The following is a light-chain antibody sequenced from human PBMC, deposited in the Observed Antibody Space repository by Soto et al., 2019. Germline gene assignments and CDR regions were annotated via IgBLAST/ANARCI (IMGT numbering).Light chain of an antibody. CDR3: QQTYSTPRT. V-gene: IGKV1-39*01. J-gene: IGKJ1*01. CDR1: QSISSY. Sequence: DIQMTQSPSSLSASVGDRVTITCRASQSISSYLNWYQQKPGKAPKLLIYAASSLQSGVPSRFSGSGSGTDFTLTISSLQPEDFATYYCQQTYSTPRTSGKGTKVDIK. CDR2: AAS.